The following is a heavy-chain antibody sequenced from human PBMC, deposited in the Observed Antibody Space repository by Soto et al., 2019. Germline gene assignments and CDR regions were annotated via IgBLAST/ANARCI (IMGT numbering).Heavy chain of an antibody. CDR2: ISPILGIA. V-gene: IGHV1-69*08. CDR1: GGTFSSYT. J-gene: IGHJ4*02. Sequence: QVQLVQSGAEVKKPGSSVKVSCKASGGTFSSYTISWVRQAPGQGLEWMGRISPILGIANYAQKFQGRVTITADKSTSTAYMELSSLRSEDTAVYYCARDPTVTKDHPVDYWGQGTLVTVSS. CDR3: ARDPTVTKDHPVDY. D-gene: IGHD4-17*01.